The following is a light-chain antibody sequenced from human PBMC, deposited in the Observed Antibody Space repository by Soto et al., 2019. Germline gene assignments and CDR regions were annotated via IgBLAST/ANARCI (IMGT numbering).Light chain of an antibody. Sequence: QSALTQPASVSGSPGQSITISCTGTSSDLGDSNYVSWYQQHPGKAPKLMIFEVTNRPAGVSNRFSGSNSGNTASLTISGLQAEDEADYYCSSYTSSGTYVFGTGTKLTVL. CDR1: SSDLGDSNY. CDR3: SSYTSSGTYV. V-gene: IGLV2-14*01. CDR2: EVT. J-gene: IGLJ1*01.